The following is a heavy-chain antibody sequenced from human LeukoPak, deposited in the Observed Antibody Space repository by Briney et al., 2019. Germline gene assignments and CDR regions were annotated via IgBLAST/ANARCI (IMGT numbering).Heavy chain of an antibody. J-gene: IGHJ3*02. D-gene: IGHD3-22*01. V-gene: IGHV5-51*01. CDR2: IYPGDSDT. CDR3: TRRGISSGRPDGFDI. CDR1: GYSFTSYW. Sequence: GESLKISCKGSGYSFTSYWIGWGRRMPGKGLEWMGIIYPGDSDTRYSPSFQGQVTISADKSISTAYLQWSSLKASDTAMYYCTRRGISSGRPDGFDIWGQGTMVTVSS.